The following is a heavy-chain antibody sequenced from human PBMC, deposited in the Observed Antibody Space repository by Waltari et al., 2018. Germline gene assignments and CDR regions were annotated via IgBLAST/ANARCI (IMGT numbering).Heavy chain of an antibody. CDR3: AKVPYDSFWTGYFFFDL. J-gene: IGHJ1*01. Sequence: EVQLVESGGGFVQSGESLRLSCAASGFSFSNFAMSWVRQAPGKGLEWVSSITCSADNTYDADSVRGRFTISRDNSKNTLYLQMDGLRAEDTAIYYCAKVPYDSFWTGYFFFDLWGQGTLVTVSS. CDR1: GFSFSNFA. CDR2: ITCSADNT. V-gene: IGHV3-23*04. D-gene: IGHD3-22*01.